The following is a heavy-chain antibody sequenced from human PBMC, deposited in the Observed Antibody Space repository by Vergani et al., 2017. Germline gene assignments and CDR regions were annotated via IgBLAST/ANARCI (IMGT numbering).Heavy chain of an antibody. J-gene: IGHJ4*02. Sequence: QMQLVQSGAEVKKTGSSVKVSCKASGGTFSSYAISWVRQAPGQGLEWMGGIIPIFGTANYAQKFQGRVTITADESTSTAYMELSSLRSEDTAVYYCARERRLLWFGELMSYYFDYWGQGTLVTVSS. D-gene: IGHD3-10*01. V-gene: IGHV1-69*01. CDR2: IIPIFGTA. CDR3: ARERRLLWFGELMSYYFDY. CDR1: GGTFSSYA.